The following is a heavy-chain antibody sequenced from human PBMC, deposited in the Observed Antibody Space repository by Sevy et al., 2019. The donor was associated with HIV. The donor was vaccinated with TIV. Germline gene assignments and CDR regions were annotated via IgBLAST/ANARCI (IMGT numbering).Heavy chain of an antibody. J-gene: IGHJ5*02. CDR1: GYSISSCYY. V-gene: IGHV4-38-2*02. CDR3: ARDPRGEEVVAATYWFDP. D-gene: IGHD2-15*01. CDR2: IYHSGST. Sequence: SETLSLTCTVSGYSISSCYYWGWSRQPPGKGPEWIGSIYHSGSTYYNPSLKSRVTISVDTSKNQFSLKLSSVTAADTGVYYCARDPRGEEVVAATYWFDPWGQGTLVTVSS.